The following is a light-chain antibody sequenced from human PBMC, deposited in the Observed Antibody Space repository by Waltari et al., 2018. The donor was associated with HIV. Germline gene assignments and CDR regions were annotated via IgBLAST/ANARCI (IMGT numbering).Light chain of an antibody. CDR2: GNR. Sequence: QSVLTQPPSVSGAPGQRVTISCTGSSSNIGAGYDVHWYQHLPGTAPKLLIYGNRNRPSGVPDRFSGSKSGTSASLAITGLQAEYEADYYCQSYDSSLSGGDVVFGGGTKLTVL. V-gene: IGLV1-40*01. CDR3: QSYDSSLSGGDVV. J-gene: IGLJ2*01. CDR1: SSNIGAGYD.